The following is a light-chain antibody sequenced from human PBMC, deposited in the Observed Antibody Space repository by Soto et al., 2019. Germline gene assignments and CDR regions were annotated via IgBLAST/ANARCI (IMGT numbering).Light chain of an antibody. Sequence: IQMTRSPSSLSASVGDTVTVTCRASQGIRNYLNWFQQKPGKAPKRLISVASTLQSGVPSRFSGSGSGTEFTLTISSLQPEDSATYYCLQHNTYPYTFGQGTKVDIK. J-gene: IGKJ2*01. V-gene: IGKV1-17*01. CDR2: VAS. CDR1: QGIRNY. CDR3: LQHNTYPYT.